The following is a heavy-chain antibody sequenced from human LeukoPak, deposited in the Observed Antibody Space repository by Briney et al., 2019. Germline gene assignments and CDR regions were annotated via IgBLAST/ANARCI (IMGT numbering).Heavy chain of an antibody. V-gene: IGHV3-7*05. D-gene: IGHD3-16*02. CDR2: IKQEGSEK. Sequence: GGSLRLSCAASGFTFSSYRMSWVRQAPGKGLEWVANIKQEGSEKYYVDCVKGRFTISRDNAKNSLYLQMNSLRAEDTAVYYCARGLRLGELSLSPFYGMDVWGQGTTVTVSS. J-gene: IGHJ6*02. CDR3: ARGLRLGELSLSPFYGMDV. CDR1: GFTFSSYR.